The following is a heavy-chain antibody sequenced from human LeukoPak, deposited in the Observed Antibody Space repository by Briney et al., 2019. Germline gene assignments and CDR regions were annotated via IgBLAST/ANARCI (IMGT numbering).Heavy chain of an antibody. J-gene: IGHJ4*02. CDR1: GLTFSSYW. Sequence: PGGSLRLSCAASGLTFSSYWMSWVRQAPGKGLEWVANIKQDGSEKYYVDSVKGRFTISRDNAKNSLYLQMNSLRAEDTAVYYCARAQGSYYLYYFDYWGQGTLVTVSS. CDR2: IKQDGSEK. V-gene: IGHV3-7*01. CDR3: ARAQGSYYLYYFDY. D-gene: IGHD3-10*01.